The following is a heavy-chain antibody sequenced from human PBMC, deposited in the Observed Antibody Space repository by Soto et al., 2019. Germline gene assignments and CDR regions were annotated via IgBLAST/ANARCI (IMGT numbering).Heavy chain of an antibody. CDR1: GYTFTNYW. Sequence: GESLKISCKGSGYTFTNYWITWVRQMPGKGLEWMGRMDPSDSYINYNPSFEGHVTISLDKSINTAYLQWYGLKASDTAMYYCARGRWYFDYWGQGVPVTVSS. CDR2: MDPSDSYI. D-gene: IGHD2-15*01. V-gene: IGHV5-10-1*01. CDR3: ARGRWYFDY. J-gene: IGHJ4*02.